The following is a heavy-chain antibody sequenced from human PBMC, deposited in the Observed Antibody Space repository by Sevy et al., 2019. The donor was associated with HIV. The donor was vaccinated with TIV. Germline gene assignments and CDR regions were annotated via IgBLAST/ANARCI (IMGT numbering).Heavy chain of an antibody. CDR2: MNADNGNT. CDR3: ARGPAWFGAYGLDV. J-gene: IGHJ6*02. D-gene: IGHD3-10*01. CDR1: GYTFTGYA. Sequence: ASVKVSCKASGYTFTGYAIHWVRQAPGQRLEWMGWMNADNGNTKYSQKFQERVNFTRDTSANTAYMELSSLRSEDTATYYCARGPAWFGAYGLDVWGPGTTVTVSS. V-gene: IGHV1-3*01.